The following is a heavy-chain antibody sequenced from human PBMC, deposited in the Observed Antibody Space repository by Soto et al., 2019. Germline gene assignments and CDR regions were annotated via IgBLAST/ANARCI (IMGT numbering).Heavy chain of an antibody. CDR3: TRDRGYPDSFDL. CDR2: INSDGSTI. J-gene: IGHJ3*01. V-gene: IGHV3-74*01. D-gene: IGHD3-10*01. Sequence: PGGSVRRSYEACGLTVSSFRRNWVRQAPGKGLVWLSPINSDGSTIDYADSVKGRFTISRDNAKNKLYRQMNSLRVEDTAVYYCTRDRGYPDSFDLWGQGTMVTVSS. CDR1: GLTVSSFR.